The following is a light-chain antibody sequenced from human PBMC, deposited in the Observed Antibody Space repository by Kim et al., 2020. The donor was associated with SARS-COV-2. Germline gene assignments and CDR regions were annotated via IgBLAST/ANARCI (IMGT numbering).Light chain of an antibody. J-gene: IGLJ2*01. CDR3: QAWDSNNVV. CDR2: QDT. CDR1: KLGDKY. V-gene: IGLV3-1*01. Sequence: SYELTQPPSVSVSPRQTATITCSGDKLGDKYAYWYQQKPGQSPVVVIYQDTRRPSGIPERFSGSNSGNTATLTISGTQAMDEADYYCQAWDSNNVVFGGG.